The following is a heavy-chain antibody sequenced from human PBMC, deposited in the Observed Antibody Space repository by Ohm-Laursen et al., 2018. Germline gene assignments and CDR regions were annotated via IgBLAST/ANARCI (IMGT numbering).Heavy chain of an antibody. CDR1: GGSISSYY. V-gene: IGHV4-59*08. CDR3: ARGRRPAFDI. Sequence: PSDTLSLTCTVSGGSISSYYWSWIRQPPGKGLEWIGYIYYSGSTNYNPSLKSRVTISVDTSKNQFSLKLSSVTAADTAVYYCARGRRPAFDIWGQGTMVTVSS. CDR2: IYYSGST. J-gene: IGHJ3*02.